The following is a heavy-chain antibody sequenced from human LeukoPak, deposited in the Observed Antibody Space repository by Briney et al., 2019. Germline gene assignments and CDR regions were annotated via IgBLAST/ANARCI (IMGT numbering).Heavy chain of an antibody. Sequence: SETLSLTCAVYGGSFSGYYWSWIRQPPGKGLEWIGEINHSGSTNYNPSLKSRVTISVDTSKDQFSLRVSSVTAADTAVYYCARGLARMEYCSTTSCFGARYYYYYGMDVWGQGTTVTVSS. V-gene: IGHV4-34*01. CDR1: GGSFSGYY. CDR2: INHSGST. CDR3: ARGLARMEYCSTTSCFGARYYYYYGMDV. D-gene: IGHD2-2*01. J-gene: IGHJ6*02.